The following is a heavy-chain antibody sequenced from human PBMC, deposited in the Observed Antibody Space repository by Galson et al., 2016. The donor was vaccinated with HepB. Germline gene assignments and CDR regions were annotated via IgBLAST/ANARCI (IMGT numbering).Heavy chain of an antibody. CDR3: TRPKMTAIGGRSDY. CDR1: GFTFSGSA. D-gene: IGHD2-21*02. V-gene: IGHV3-73*01. J-gene: IGHJ4*02. Sequence: SLRLSCAASGFTFSGSAMHWVRQASGKGLEWVGRIRSKANSYATAYAASVKGRFTISRDDSKNTAYLQMNSLKTEDTAVYYCTRPKMTAIGGRSDYWGQGTLVTVSS. CDR2: IRSKANSYAT.